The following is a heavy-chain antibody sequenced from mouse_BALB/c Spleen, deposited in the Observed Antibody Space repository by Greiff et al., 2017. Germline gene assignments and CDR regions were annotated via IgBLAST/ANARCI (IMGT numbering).Heavy chain of an antibody. CDR2: ISDGGSYT. CDR3: ARGGEGAMDY. CDR1: GFTFSDYY. V-gene: IGHV5-4*02. Sequence: DVMLVESGGGLVKPGGSLKLSCAASGFTFSDYYMYWVRQTPEKRLEWVATISDGGSYTYYPDSVKGRFTISRDNAKNNLYLQMSSLKSEDTAMYYCARGGEGAMDYWGQGTSVTVSS. J-gene: IGHJ4*01.